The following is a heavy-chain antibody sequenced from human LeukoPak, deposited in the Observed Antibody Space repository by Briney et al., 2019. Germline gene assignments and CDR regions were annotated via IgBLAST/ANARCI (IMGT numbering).Heavy chain of an antibody. D-gene: IGHD2-15*01. J-gene: IGHJ4*02. CDR2: ISAYNGNT. CDR3: AREDCSGGSCYPDSH. V-gene: IGHV1-18*01. Sequence: ASVKVSCKASGYTFTSYGISWVRQAPGRGLEWMGWISAYNGNTNYAQKLQGRVTMTTDTSTSTAYMELRSLRFDDTAVYYCAREDCSGGSCYPDSHWGQGTLVTVSS. CDR1: GYTFTSYG.